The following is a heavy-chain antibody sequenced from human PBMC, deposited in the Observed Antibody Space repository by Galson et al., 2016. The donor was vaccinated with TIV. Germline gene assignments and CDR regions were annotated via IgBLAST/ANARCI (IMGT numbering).Heavy chain of an antibody. V-gene: IGHV1-2*02. D-gene: IGHD2-21*01. J-gene: IGHJ4*02. CDR3: AKESDWGVAEFDF. Sequence: SVKVSCKASGYRFIGYYIHWVRQAPGRGPEWMGCINPGNGDTKYAQIFQGSVTLTWDTSVSTAYMELTSLRSDDTAVYFCAKESDWGVAEFDFWGQGTPVSVS. CDR1: GYRFIGYY. CDR2: INPGNGDT.